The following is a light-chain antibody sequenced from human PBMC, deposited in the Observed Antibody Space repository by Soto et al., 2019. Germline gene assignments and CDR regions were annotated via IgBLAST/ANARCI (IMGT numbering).Light chain of an antibody. J-gene: IGKJ4*01. Sequence: IALAQSPAALALSPGARAAPSFRASQIVSSNLAWYQQKPGQAPRLLIYGVSTRATGIPARFSGSGSGTEFTLTISSLQSEDFAVYYCQHYNSWPLTFGGGTKVDIK. CDR1: QIVSSN. CDR3: QHYNSWPLT. V-gene: IGKV3-15*01. CDR2: GVS.